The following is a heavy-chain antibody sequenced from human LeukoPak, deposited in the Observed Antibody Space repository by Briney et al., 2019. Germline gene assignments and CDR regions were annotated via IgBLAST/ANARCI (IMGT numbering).Heavy chain of an antibody. CDR1: GGSISSYY. CDR2: IYYSGST. J-gene: IGHJ6*03. Sequence: SETLPLTCTVSGGSISSYYWSWIRQPPGKGLEWIGYIYYSGSTNYNPSLKSRVTISVDTSKNQFSLKLSSVTAADTAVYYCARDRGYYYYMDVWGKGTTVTVSS. CDR3: ARDRGYYYYMDV. V-gene: IGHV4-59*01.